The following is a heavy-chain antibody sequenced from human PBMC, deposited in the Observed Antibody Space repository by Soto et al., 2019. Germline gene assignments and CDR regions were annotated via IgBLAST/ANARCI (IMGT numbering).Heavy chain of an antibody. CDR1: GGSITSGDYY. D-gene: IGHD2-15*01. Sequence: PSETLSLTCTVSGGSITSGDYYWSWIRQHPEKGLEWIGHLYYTGSTNYNPSLKSRVTISVDTSKNQFFLNLTSVTAADTAVYYCARGPIPVVRRYFDSWGQGIPVTVSS. J-gene: IGHJ4*02. CDR2: LYYTGST. V-gene: IGHV4-61*08. CDR3: ARGPIPVVRRYFDS.